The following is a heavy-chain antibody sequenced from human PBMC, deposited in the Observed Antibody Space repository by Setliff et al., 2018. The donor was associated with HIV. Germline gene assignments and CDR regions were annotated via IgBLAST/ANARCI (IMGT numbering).Heavy chain of an antibody. D-gene: IGHD3-10*01. CDR3: ARDGPGAAHFDY. CDR2: ISAYNGNT. V-gene: IGHV1-18*04. Sequence: ASVKVSCKASGYTFTGYYMHWVRQAPGQGLEWMGWISAYNGNTNYAQKLQGRVTMTTDTSTNTVYMELRSLRSDDTAVYYCARDGPGAAHFDYWGQGTLVTVSS. J-gene: IGHJ4*02. CDR1: GYTFTGYY.